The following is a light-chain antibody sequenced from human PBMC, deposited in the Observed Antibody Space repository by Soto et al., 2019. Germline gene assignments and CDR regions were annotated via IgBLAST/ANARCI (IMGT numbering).Light chain of an antibody. J-gene: IGKJ1*01. CDR2: GAS. CDR3: QKYNNRWT. CDR1: QSVSSN. Sequence: EIVMTQSPATLSVSPGESATLSCRASQSVSSNLAWYQHRPGQAPRLLIYGASTRAAGIPARLSGSGSGKEFTLTISSLQSEDSAVYYCQKYNNRWTFAQGTKVDIK. V-gene: IGKV3D-15*01.